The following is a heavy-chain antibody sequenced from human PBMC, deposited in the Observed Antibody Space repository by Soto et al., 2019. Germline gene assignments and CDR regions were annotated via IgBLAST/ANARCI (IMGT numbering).Heavy chain of an antibody. D-gene: IGHD6-19*01. J-gene: IGHJ4*02. Sequence: SETLSLTCTVSGCSISSYYWSWIRQPPGKGLEWIGYIYYNGNTNYNPSLKSRVTISVDTSNNQFSLKLSSVTAADTAVYYCARHEPGSFDYWGQGTLVTVSS. CDR3: ARHEPGSFDY. CDR2: IYYNGNT. V-gene: IGHV4-59*08. CDR1: GCSISSYY.